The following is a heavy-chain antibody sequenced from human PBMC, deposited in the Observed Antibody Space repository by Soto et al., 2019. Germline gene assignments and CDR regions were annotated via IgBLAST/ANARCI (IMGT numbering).Heavy chain of an antibody. V-gene: IGHV1-69*12. CDR2: IIPIFGTA. CDR3: ARDGGYSSSWYYYYGMDV. CDR1: GGTFSSYA. J-gene: IGHJ6*02. Sequence: QVQLVQSGAEVKKPGSSVKVSCKASGGTFSSYAISWVRQAPGQGLEWMGGIIPIFGTANYAQKFQGRVTITADESTSTAYMELSSLRSEDTAVSYCARDGGYSSSWYYYYGMDVWGQGTTVTVSS. D-gene: IGHD6-13*01.